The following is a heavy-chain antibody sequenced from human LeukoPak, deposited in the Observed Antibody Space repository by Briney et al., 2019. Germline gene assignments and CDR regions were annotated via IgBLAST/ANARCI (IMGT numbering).Heavy chain of an antibody. CDR2: IASDGSST. V-gene: IGHV3-74*01. D-gene: IGHD4-23*01. CDR3: ARGRPHGNDY. Sequence: GGSLRLSCAASGFTFSSYWMNWVRQAPGKGLVWVSRIASDGSSTTYAGSVKGRFSISRDNAKNTLYLQMNSLRVEDTAVYYCARGRPHGNDYWGQGTLVTVSS. J-gene: IGHJ4*02. CDR1: GFTFSSYW.